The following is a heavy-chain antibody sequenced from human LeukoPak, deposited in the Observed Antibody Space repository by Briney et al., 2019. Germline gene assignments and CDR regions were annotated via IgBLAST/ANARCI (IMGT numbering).Heavy chain of an antibody. CDR3: AKVFDTAFDAFDI. V-gene: IGHV3-23*01. D-gene: IGHD5-18*01. CDR1: GFTFSSYA. J-gene: IGHJ3*02. CDR2: ISGSGGST. Sequence: PGGSLRLSCAASGFTFSSYAMSCVSQAPGNGLEKVSAISGSGGSTYYADSVEGGFTISRDNSKITLYLQMNSLRADDTAVYYWAKVFDTAFDAFDIWGQGTMVTVSS.